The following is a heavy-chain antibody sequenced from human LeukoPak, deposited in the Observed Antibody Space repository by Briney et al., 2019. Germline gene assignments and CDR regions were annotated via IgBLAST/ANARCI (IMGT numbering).Heavy chain of an antibody. V-gene: IGHV4-38-2*02. D-gene: IGHD5-24*01. CDR1: GYSISSGYY. CDR2: IYHSGST. CDR3: ASQRDGYNSFVDY. Sequence: PSETLSLTCTVSGYSISSGYYWGWIRQPPGKGLEWIGSIYHSGSTYYNPSLKSRVTISVDTSKNQFSLKLSSVTAADTAVYYCASQRDGYNSFVDYWGQGTLVTVSS. J-gene: IGHJ4*02.